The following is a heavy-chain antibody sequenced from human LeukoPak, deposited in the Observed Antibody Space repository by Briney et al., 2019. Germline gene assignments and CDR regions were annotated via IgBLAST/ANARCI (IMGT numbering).Heavy chain of an antibody. V-gene: IGHV4-34*01. CDR1: GGSFSGYY. CDR3: AREGTVAGSYFDY. Sequence: SETLSLTCAVYGGSFSGYYWSWIRQPPGKGLEWIGEINHSGSTNYNPSLKSRVTISVDTSKNQFSLKLSSVTAADTAVYYCAREGTVAGSYFDYWGQGILVTVSS. CDR2: INHSGST. J-gene: IGHJ4*02. D-gene: IGHD6-19*01.